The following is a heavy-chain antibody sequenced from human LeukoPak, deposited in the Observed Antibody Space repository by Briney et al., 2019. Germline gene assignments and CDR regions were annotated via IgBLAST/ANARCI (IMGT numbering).Heavy chain of an antibody. CDR2: ISTNSAFI. J-gene: IGHJ4*02. CDR3: ASAVDYASFDY. V-gene: IGHV3-21*01. CDR1: GFTFINYS. Sequence: PGGSLRLSCTASGFTFINYSMNWVRQAPGKGLEWVSSISTNSAFIYYADSVRGRFTISRDNAKNSLYLQMNSLRAEDTAVYYCASAVDYASFDYWGQGTLVTVSS. D-gene: IGHD4-17*01.